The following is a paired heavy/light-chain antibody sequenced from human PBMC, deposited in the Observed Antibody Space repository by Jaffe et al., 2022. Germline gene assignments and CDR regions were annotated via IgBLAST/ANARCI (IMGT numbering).Light chain of an antibody. V-gene: IGKV1-5*03. CDR1: QSISSW. CDR3: QQYKSYSRLT. CDR2: KAS. Sequence: DIQMTQSPSTLSAFVGDRVTITCRASQSISSWLAWYQQKPGKAPKLLIYKASNLESGVPSRFSGSGSGTEFTLTISSLQPDDFATYYCQQYKSYSRLTFGGGTKVEIK. J-gene: IGKJ4*01.
Heavy chain of an antibody. Sequence: QITLKESGPTLVKPTQSLTLTCTFSGFSLSTSGEGVGWIRQPPGKALEWLALIYWDDDKRYSPSLKSRLTISKDTSKNQVVLTMTNMDPVDTATYYCAHSTFNYDILTAYYRGAFNIWGQGTMVIVSS. CDR3: AHSTFNYDILTAYYRGAFNI. CDR1: GFSLSTSGEG. J-gene: IGHJ3*02. D-gene: IGHD3-9*01. V-gene: IGHV2-5*02. CDR2: IYWDDDK.